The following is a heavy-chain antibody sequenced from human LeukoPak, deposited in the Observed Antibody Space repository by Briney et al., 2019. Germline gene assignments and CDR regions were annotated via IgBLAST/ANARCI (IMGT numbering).Heavy chain of an antibody. CDR2: INPSGGRT. J-gene: IGHJ4*02. CDR1: GYSFTSDY. V-gene: IGHV1-46*01. D-gene: IGHD1-26*01. Sequence: ASVKLSCKASGYSFTSDYIHWVRQAPGQGLEWMGIINPSGGRTTFAQKFQGRVTVTRDTSTNTVSMELNSLRSEDTAVYYCARSSGSNGGYFDYWGQGTLVTVSS. CDR3: ARSSGSNGGYFDY.